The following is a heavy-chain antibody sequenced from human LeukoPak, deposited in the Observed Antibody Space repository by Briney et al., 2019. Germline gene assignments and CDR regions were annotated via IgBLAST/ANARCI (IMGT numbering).Heavy chain of an antibody. CDR1: GYTFTGYY. V-gene: IGHV1-2*02. D-gene: IGHD6-6*01. J-gene: IGHJ2*01. Sequence: ASVKVSCKASGYTFTGYYMHWVRQAPGQGLEWMGWINPNSGGTNYAQKFQGRVTMTRDTSISTAYMELSRLRSDDTAVYYCARDLHSSSSLHYWYFDLWGRGTLVTVSS. CDR2: INPNSGGT. CDR3: ARDLHSSSSLHYWYFDL.